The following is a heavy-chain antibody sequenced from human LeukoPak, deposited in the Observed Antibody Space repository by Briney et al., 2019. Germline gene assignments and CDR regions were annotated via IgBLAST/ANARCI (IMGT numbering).Heavy chain of an antibody. CDR3: ARHGSGSLDY. CDR1: GGSISSGGYQ. Sequence: PSQTLSLTCTVSGGSISSGGYQWSWIRQHPGKGLEWIGYIYYSGSTYYNPSLKSRVTISVDMSKNQFSLKLSSVTAADTAVYYCARHGSGSLDYWGQGTLVTVSS. CDR2: IYYSGST. J-gene: IGHJ4*02. V-gene: IGHV4-31*03. D-gene: IGHD3-10*01.